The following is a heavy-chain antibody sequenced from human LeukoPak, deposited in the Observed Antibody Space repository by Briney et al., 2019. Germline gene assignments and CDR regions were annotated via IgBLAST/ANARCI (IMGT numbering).Heavy chain of an antibody. CDR1: GDSISTYY. Sequence: SETLSLTCIVPGDSISTYYWNWMRQPPGKGLEWVGYIHYSGNTNYNPSLKNRVTISVDTSKNQFSLKLSSVTAADTAVYYCARDQDADSGIWFDPWGQGTLVTVSS. CDR2: IHYSGNT. D-gene: IGHD4-17*01. V-gene: IGHV4-59*01. J-gene: IGHJ5*02. CDR3: ARDQDADSGIWFDP.